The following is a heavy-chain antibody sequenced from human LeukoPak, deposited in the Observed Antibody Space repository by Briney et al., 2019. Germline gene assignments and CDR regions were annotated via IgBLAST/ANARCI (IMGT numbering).Heavy chain of an antibody. CDR2: IRYDGSNK. J-gene: IGHJ6*03. CDR1: GFTFSSYG. CDR3: AKGGGYEAQYYYYYLDV. D-gene: IGHD5-12*01. Sequence: GGSLRLSCGASGFTFSSYGMHWVRQAPGKGLEWVTFIRYDGSNKYYADSVKGRFTVSRDNSKNTLYLQMKSLRAEDTAVYYCAKGGGYEAQYYYYYLDVWGKGTTVTISS. V-gene: IGHV3-30*02.